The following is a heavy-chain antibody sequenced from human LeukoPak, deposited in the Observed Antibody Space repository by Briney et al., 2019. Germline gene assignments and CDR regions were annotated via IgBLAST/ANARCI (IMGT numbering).Heavy chain of an antibody. D-gene: IGHD6-13*01. CDR2: IYPGDSDT. CDR1: GYTFSNYW. CDR3: ARQGTGIAAAGTYDY. V-gene: IGHV5-51*01. J-gene: IGHJ4*02. Sequence: GESLKISCKGSGYTFSNYWIAWVRQMPGKGLEWMGIIYPGDSDTRYSPSFQGQVTISADKSISAAYLQWSSLKASDTAMYYCARQGTGIAAAGTYDYWGQGTLVTVSS.